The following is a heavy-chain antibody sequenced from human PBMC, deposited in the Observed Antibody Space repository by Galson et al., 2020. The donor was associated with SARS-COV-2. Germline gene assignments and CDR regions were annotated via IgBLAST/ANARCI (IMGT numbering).Heavy chain of an antibody. CDR3: ARESSSGWRWGAFDI. Sequence: GESLKISCAASGFTFSDYYMSWIRQAPGKGLEWVSYISSSSSYTNYADSVKGRFTISRDNAKNSLYLQMNSLRAEDTAVYYCARESSSGWRWGAFDIWGQGTMVTVSS. V-gene: IGHV3-11*06. J-gene: IGHJ3*02. CDR2: ISSSSSYT. CDR1: GFTFSDYY. D-gene: IGHD6-19*01.